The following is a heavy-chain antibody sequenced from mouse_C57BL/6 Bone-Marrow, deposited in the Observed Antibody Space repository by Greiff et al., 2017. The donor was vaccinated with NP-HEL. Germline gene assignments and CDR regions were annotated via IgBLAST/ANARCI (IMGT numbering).Heavy chain of an antibody. V-gene: IGHV1-59*01. CDR1: GYTFTSYW. CDR2: IDPSDSYT. Sequence: QVQLQQPGAELVRPGTSVKLSCKASGYTFTSYWMHWVKQRPGQGLEWIGVIDPSDSYTNYNQKFKGKATLTVDTSSSTAYMQLSSLTSEDSAVYYCARLAYYGSSYVGYFDVWGTGTTVTVSS. D-gene: IGHD1-1*01. CDR3: ARLAYYGSSYVGYFDV. J-gene: IGHJ1*03.